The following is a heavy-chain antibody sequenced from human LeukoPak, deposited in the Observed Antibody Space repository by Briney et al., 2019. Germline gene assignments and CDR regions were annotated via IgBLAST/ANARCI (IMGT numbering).Heavy chain of an antibody. D-gene: IGHD2-8*01. Sequence: GGSLRPSCAASGFTFSSYSMNWVRQAPGKGLEWVSSISSSSSYIYYADSVKGRFTISRDNAKNSLYLQMNSLRAEDTAVYYCARDRMGPSSYNWFDPWGQGTLVTVSS. CDR2: ISSSSSYI. J-gene: IGHJ5*02. CDR3: ARDRMGPSSYNWFDP. V-gene: IGHV3-21*01. CDR1: GFTFSSYS.